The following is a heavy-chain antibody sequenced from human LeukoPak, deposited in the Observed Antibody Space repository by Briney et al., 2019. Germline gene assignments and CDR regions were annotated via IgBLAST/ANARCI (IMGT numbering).Heavy chain of an antibody. D-gene: IGHD3-22*01. V-gene: IGHV4-61*02. CDR3: ARGPYSYDSSGAFDI. Sequence: PSQTLSLTCTVSGDSISSGDYYWSWIRQPAGKGLEWIGRISSSGSTNYNPSLKSRVTISVDTSRNQFSLKLSSVTAADTAVYFCARGPYSYDSSGAFDIWGQGTMVTVSS. CDR1: GDSISSGDYY. CDR2: ISSSGST. J-gene: IGHJ3*02.